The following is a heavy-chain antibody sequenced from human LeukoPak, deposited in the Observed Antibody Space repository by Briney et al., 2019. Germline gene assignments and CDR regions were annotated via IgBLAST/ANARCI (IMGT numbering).Heavy chain of an antibody. CDR2: ISGSGDNT. CDR3: ARDLDSSSWYVRGSNWFDP. V-gene: IGHV3-21*01. CDR1: GFTFNDYA. Sequence: GRSLRLSCAASGFTFNDYAMYWVRQAPGKGLEWVSTISGSGDNTFYADSVKGRFTISRDNAKNSLYLQMNSLRAEDTAVYYCARDLDSSSWYVRGSNWFDPWGQGTLVTVSS. J-gene: IGHJ5*02. D-gene: IGHD6-13*01.